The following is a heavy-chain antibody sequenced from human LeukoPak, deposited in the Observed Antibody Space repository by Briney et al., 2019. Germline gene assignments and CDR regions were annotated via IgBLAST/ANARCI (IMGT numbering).Heavy chain of an antibody. D-gene: IGHD6-13*01. V-gene: IGHV1-69*06. CDR1: GGTFSSYA. CDR3: ARAPLAAAAPGWFDP. CDR2: IIPIFGTA. J-gene: IGHJ5*02. Sequence: SVKVSCKASGGTFSSYAISWVRQAPGQGLEWMGGIIPIFGTANYAQKFQGRVTITADKSTSTAYMELSSLRSEDTAVYYCARAPLAAAAPGWFDPWGQGTLVTVSS.